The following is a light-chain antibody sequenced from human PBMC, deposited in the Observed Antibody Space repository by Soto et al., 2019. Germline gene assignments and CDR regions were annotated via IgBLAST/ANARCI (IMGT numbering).Light chain of an antibody. Sequence: EIVLTQSPGTLSLSPGERATLSCRASQRVSSSYLAWYQQKPGQAPRLLIYGASSRATGIPDRFSGSGSGTDFTLTISRLEPEDFEVYYCQQYGISTATFGQGTKVEIK. V-gene: IGKV3-20*01. J-gene: IGKJ1*01. CDR3: QQYGISTAT. CDR1: QRVSSSY. CDR2: GAS.